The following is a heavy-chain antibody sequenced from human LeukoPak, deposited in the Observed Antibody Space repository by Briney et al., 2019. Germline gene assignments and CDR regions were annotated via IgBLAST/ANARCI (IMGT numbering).Heavy chain of an antibody. J-gene: IGHJ4*02. CDR3: ARQYISGQWYFDY. D-gene: IGHD5-18*01. CDR2: ISTDGSYK. CDR1: GFTFSSHA. V-gene: IGHV3-30*04. Sequence: GGSLRLSCAASGFTFSSHALHWVRQAPGKGLEWVAVISTDGSYKYYADSVKGRFTISRDNSKNTLYLQMNSLIPEDTAVYYCARQYISGQWYFDYWGQGTLVTVSS.